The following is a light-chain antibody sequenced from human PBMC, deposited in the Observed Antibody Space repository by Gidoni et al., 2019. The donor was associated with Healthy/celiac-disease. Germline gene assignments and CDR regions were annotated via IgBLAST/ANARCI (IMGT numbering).Light chain of an antibody. Sequence: ELVFTQSPATLSLSTGERATLTCKASQSVSSYLAWYQQKRGQATRLLIYDASNRATGIPARFSGSGSGTDFALTISILEPEDFAVYYCQQRSNWPSSTFGQGTKLEIK. CDR2: DAS. J-gene: IGKJ2*01. V-gene: IGKV3-11*01. CDR1: QSVSSY. CDR3: QQRSNWPSST.